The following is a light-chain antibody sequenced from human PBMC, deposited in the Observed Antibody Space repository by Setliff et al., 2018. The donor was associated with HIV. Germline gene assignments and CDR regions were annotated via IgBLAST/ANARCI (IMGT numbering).Light chain of an antibody. CDR3: AAWDDSLSVFV. V-gene: IGLV1-44*01. CDR1: SSNIGSNT. J-gene: IGLJ1*01. CDR2: KNN. Sequence: SVLTQPPPASGTPGQRVTISCSGSSSNIGSNTVNWYQQVPGTAPKLLIYKNNQRPSGVPDRFSGSKSGTSASLAISGLQSDDEADYYCAAWDDSLSVFVFGTGTKVTVL.